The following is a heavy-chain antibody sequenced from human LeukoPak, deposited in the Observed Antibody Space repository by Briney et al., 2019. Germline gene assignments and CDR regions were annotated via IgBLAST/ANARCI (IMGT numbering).Heavy chain of an antibody. Sequence: GGSLRLSCAASGFTVSSNYMSWVRQAPGKGLEWVSAISGSGGSTYYADSVKGRFTISRDNSKSTLYLQMNSLRAEDTAVYYCAKSTSPFDYWGQGTLVTVSS. D-gene: IGHD2-2*01. CDR3: AKSTSPFDY. V-gene: IGHV3-23*01. J-gene: IGHJ4*02. CDR1: GFTVSSNY. CDR2: ISGSGGST.